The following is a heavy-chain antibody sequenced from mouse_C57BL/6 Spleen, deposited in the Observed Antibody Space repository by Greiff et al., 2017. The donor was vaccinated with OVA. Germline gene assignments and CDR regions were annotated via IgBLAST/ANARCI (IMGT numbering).Heavy chain of an antibody. Sequence: VKLQESGPELVKPGASVKISCKASGYAFSSSWMNWVTQRPGKGLEWIGRIYPGDGDTNYNGKFKGKATLTADKSSSTAYMQLSSLTSEDSAVYFCARRGYYGNYDYAMDYWGQGTSVTVSS. CDR3: ARRGYYGNYDYAMDY. D-gene: IGHD2-1*01. J-gene: IGHJ4*01. CDR1: GYAFSSSW. CDR2: IYPGDGDT. V-gene: IGHV1-82*01.